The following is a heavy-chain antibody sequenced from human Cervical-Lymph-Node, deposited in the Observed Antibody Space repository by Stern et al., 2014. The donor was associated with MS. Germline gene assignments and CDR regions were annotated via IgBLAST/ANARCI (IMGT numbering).Heavy chain of an antibody. J-gene: IGHJ4*02. CDR1: GYNFASYW. Sequence: VQLVESGAEVKKPGQSLKISCKGSGYNFASYWIAWVRQMPGKGLEWMGVIYPGDSDTRYSPAFEGQVTISADKSINTASLQWSSLKASDTAIFYCARSFFGDYVTFDNWGQGSLVTVSS. V-gene: IGHV5-51*03. CDR2: IYPGDSDT. CDR3: ARSFFGDYVTFDN. D-gene: IGHD4-17*01.